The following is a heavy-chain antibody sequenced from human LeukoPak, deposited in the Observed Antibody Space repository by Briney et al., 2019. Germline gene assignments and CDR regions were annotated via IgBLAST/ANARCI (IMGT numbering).Heavy chain of an antibody. CDR1: GFTFSTYA. CDR3: AKDLPSGRQPGGRTY. J-gene: IGHJ4*02. V-gene: IGHV3-23*01. Sequence: GGSLRLSCAAPGFTFSTYAMSWVRQAPGKGLEWVSTISGSGGSTYYADSVKGRFTISRDNSKNTLFLQMNTLRAEDTAVYYCAKDLPSGRQPGGRTYWGQGTLVTVSS. CDR2: ISGSGGST. D-gene: IGHD2-15*01.